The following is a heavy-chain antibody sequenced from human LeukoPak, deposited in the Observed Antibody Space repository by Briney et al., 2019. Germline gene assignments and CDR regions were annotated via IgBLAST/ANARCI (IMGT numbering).Heavy chain of an antibody. CDR3: AAGSQSTALIK. J-gene: IGHJ4*02. V-gene: IGHV4-4*07. Sequence: PSETLSLTCTVSGGSSSSYYWSWIRHPAGKGLEWIGRMYTSGETNYNPTLKSRITISLDTSKNQFSLRLSSVTAADTAVYYCAAGSQSTALIKWGQGTLVTVSS. D-gene: IGHD5-18*01. CDR2: MYTSGET. CDR1: GGSSSSYY.